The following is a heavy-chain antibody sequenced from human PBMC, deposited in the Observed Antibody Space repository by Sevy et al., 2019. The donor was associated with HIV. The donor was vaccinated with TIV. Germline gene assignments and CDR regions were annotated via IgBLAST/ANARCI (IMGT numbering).Heavy chain of an antibody. CDR2: IHHTGKT. V-gene: IGHV4-39*01. J-gene: IGHJ4*02. Sequence: SETLSLTCTVSGGSIISSTYYWDWIRQPPGKGLEWIGNIHHTGKTYYIPSLRSRVTMSVDTSKNQFSLNLNSVTAADTVVYYCARHPATSNEFEYWGRGTLATVFS. CDR3: ARHPATSNEFEY. CDR1: GGSIISSTYY.